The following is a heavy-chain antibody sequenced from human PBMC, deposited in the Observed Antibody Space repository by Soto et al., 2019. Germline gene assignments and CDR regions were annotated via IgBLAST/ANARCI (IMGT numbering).Heavy chain of an antibody. Sequence: LILSCAASGFTFRNYGIHWVRQAPGKGLEWVAVIWYDGSNKFYADSVRGRFTISRDNSKNTLYLQMNSLRAEDTAVYYCAGDPFYYASGFWGQGTLVTVSS. CDR3: AGDPFYYASGF. V-gene: IGHV3-33*01. CDR1: GFTFRNYG. D-gene: IGHD3-16*01. J-gene: IGHJ4*02. CDR2: IWYDGSNK.